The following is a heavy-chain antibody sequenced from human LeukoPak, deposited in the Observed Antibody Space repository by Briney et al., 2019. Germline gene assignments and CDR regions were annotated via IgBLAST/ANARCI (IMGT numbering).Heavy chain of an antibody. CDR1: RGSFSGYY. Sequence: PSETLSLTCAVYRGSFSGYYWSWIRQPPGKGLEWIGEINHSGSTMYNPSLKSRVTISVDTSKNQFSLKLSSVTAADTAVYYCARRLGRKFGERFYYYHYMDVWGKGTTVTISS. J-gene: IGHJ6*03. CDR2: INHSGST. V-gene: IGHV4-34*01. D-gene: IGHD3-10*01. CDR3: ARRLGRKFGERFYYYHYMDV.